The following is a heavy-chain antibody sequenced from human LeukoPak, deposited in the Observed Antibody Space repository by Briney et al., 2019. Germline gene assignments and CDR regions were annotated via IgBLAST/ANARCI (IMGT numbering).Heavy chain of an antibody. D-gene: IGHD3-16*02. Sequence: SETLSLTCTVSGYSISTGYYWDWIRQPPGKGLEWIGTFYHGGSTYYNPSLKSRVTISVDTSKNQFSLNLTSVTAADTAVYYCARDQDYVWGSYRGSGYFDYWGQGTLVTVSS. CDR2: FYHGGST. CDR1: GYSISTGYY. J-gene: IGHJ4*02. V-gene: IGHV4-38-2*02. CDR3: ARDQDYVWGSYRGSGYFDY.